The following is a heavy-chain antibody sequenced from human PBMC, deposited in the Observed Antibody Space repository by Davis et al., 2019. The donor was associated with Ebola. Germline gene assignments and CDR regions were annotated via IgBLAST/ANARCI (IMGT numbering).Heavy chain of an antibody. J-gene: IGHJ6*02. V-gene: IGHV3-21*04. D-gene: IGHD6-6*01. Sequence: PGGSLRLSCAASGFTFSSYGMNWVRQAPGKGLEWVSSISSSSSYIYYADSVKGRFTISRDNAKNSLYLQMNSLRAEDTAVYYCARGIWPSSSPIKLYYYYGMDVWGQGTTVTVSS. CDR1: GFTFSSYG. CDR3: ARGIWPSSSPIKLYYYYGMDV. CDR2: ISSSSSYI.